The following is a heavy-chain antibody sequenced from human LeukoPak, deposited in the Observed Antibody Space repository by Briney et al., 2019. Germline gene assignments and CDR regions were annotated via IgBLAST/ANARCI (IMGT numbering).Heavy chain of an antibody. CDR3: APHYYYGSGSYYRPVDY. D-gene: IGHD3-10*01. J-gene: IGHJ4*02. CDR2: ITYDGSKK. Sequence: GGSLRLSCAASGITFSSYAMHWVRQAPGKGLEWVAVITYDGSKKYYADSVKGRFTISRENPKNTLYLQMDSLRPEDTAVFYCAPHYYYGSGSYYRPVDYWGQETLVTVSS. V-gene: IGHV3-30*04. CDR1: GITFSSYA.